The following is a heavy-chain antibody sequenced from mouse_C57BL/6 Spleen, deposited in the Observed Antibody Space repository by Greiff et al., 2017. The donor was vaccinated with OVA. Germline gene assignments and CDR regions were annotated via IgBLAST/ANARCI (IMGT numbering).Heavy chain of an antibody. J-gene: IGHJ1*03. CDR2: IGPGSGST. CDR1: GYTFTDYY. V-gene: IGHV1-77*01. Sequence: QVQLQQSGAELVKPGASVKISCKASGYTFTDYYINWVKQRPGQGLEWIGKIGPGSGSTYYNEKFKGKATLTADKSSSTAYMQLSSLTSEDSAVYFCARKAVNGSSYKRYFDVWGTGTTVTVSS. D-gene: IGHD1-1*01. CDR3: ARKAVNGSSYKRYFDV.